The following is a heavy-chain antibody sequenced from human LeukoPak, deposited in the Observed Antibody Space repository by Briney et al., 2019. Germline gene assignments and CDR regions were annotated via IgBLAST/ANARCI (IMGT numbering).Heavy chain of an antibody. D-gene: IGHD3-10*01. CDR3: VKESVTMVRGDPGDY. Sequence: PGGSLRLSCSASGFTFSSYAMHWVRQAPGKGLEYVSATSSNGGSTYYADSVKGRFTISRDNSKNTLYLQMSSLRAEDTAVYYCVKESVTMVRGDPGDYWGQGTLVTVSS. CDR1: GFTFSSYA. CDR2: TSSNGGST. J-gene: IGHJ4*02. V-gene: IGHV3-64D*06.